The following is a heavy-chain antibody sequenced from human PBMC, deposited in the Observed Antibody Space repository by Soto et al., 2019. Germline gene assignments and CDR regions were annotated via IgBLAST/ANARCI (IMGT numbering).Heavy chain of an antibody. CDR2: IYYSGST. CDR3: ARVDTARIYFDY. V-gene: IGHV4-30-4*01. D-gene: IGHD5-18*01. CDR1: GGSISSGDYY. J-gene: IGHJ4*02. Sequence: PSETLSLTCTVSGGSISSGDYYWSWIRQPPGKGLEWIGYIYYSGSTYYNPSLKSRVTISVDTSKNQFSLKLSSVTAADTAVYVCARVDTARIYFDYWGKGTLVTVAS.